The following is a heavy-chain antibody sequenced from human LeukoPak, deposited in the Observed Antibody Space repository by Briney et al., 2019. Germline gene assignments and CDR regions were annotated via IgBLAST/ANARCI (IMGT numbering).Heavy chain of an antibody. Sequence: PSETLSLTCTVSGGSISSYYWSWIRQPPGKGLEWIGYIYYSGSTNYNPSLKSRVTISVDTSKNQFSLKLSSVTAADTAVYYCARLSPLCGWYTGFDYWGQGTLVTVSS. V-gene: IGHV4-59*01. CDR3: ARLSPLCGWYTGFDY. D-gene: IGHD6-19*01. CDR2: IYYSGST. CDR1: GGSISSYY. J-gene: IGHJ4*02.